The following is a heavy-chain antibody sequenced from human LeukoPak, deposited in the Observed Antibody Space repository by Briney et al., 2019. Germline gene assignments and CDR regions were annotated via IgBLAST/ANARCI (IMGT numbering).Heavy chain of an antibody. D-gene: IGHD6-6*01. Sequence: PSETLSLTCTVSGGSISSYYWSWIRQPPGKGLEWIGYIYYSGSTNYNPSLKSRVTISVDKSKNQFSLKLSSVTAADTAVYYCARVFVEGAFDIWGQGTMVTVSS. CDR3: ARVFVEGAFDI. V-gene: IGHV4-59*12. CDR1: GGSISSYY. CDR2: IYYSGST. J-gene: IGHJ3*02.